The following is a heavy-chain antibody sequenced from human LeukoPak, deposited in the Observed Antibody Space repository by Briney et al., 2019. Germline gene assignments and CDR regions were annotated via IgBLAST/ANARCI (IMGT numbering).Heavy chain of an antibody. CDR1: GFTLSNYP. CDR3: AKDLATHYDIWTAYYTFDY. D-gene: IGHD3-9*01. V-gene: IGHV3-23*01. CDR2: ISGSGGST. J-gene: IGHJ4*02. Sequence: PGGSLRLSCAASGFTLSNYPMNWVRQAPGKGLEGVSAISGSGGSTYYADYVKGRFTISRDNSKNTLYLQMNTLRAEDTAVYYCAKDLATHYDIWTAYYTFDYWGQGTLVTVSS.